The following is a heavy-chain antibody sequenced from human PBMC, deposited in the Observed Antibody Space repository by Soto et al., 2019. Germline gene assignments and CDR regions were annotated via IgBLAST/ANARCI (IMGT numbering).Heavy chain of an antibody. D-gene: IGHD6-19*01. Sequence: GSLRLSCAASVFTFSSYAMSWVRQAPGKGLEWVSAISGSGDNTYFADSVKGRFTISRDNSKNTLYLQMNSLRAEDTAVYYCAKSQWLSHFDYWGQGTLVTVSS. J-gene: IGHJ4*02. CDR2: ISGSGDNT. CDR1: VFTFSSYA. V-gene: IGHV3-23*01. CDR3: AKSQWLSHFDY.